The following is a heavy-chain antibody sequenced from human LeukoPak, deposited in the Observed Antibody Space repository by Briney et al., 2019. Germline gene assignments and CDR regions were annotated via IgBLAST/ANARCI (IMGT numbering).Heavy chain of an antibody. CDR2: IYSGGST. V-gene: IGHV3-53*01. D-gene: IGHD6-13*01. CDR1: GFTFSSYE. Sequence: GGSLRLSCAASGFTFSSYEMNWVRQAPGKGLEWVSVIYSGGSTYYADSVKGRFTISRDNSKNTLYLQMNSLRAEDTAVYYCASMIPIAAAGTSYYFDYWGQGTLVTVSS. J-gene: IGHJ4*02. CDR3: ASMIPIAAAGTSYYFDY.